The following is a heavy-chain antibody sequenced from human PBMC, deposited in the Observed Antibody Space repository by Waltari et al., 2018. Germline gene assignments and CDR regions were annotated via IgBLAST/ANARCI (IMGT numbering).Heavy chain of an antibody. V-gene: IGHV4-59*11. J-gene: IGHJ4*02. D-gene: IGHD3-16*01. CDR2: IYYSGST. CDR1: GGSISSHY. Sequence: QVQLQESGPGLVKPSETLSLTCTVSGGSISSHYWIWIRQPPGKGLEWIGYIYYSGSTNYNPSLKSRVTISVDTSKNQFSLKLSSVTAADTAVYYCARAKLGGVDYWGQGTLVTVSS. CDR3: ARAKLGGVDY.